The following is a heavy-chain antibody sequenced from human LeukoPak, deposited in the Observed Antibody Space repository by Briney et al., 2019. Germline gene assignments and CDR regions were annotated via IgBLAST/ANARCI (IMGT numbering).Heavy chain of an antibody. D-gene: IGHD3-3*01. CDR1: GYTFTGYY. Sequence: GASVKVSCKASGYTFTGYYMHWVRQAPGQGLEWMGWINPNSGGTNYAQKFQGRVTMTRDTSISTAYMELSRLRSDDTAVYYCARDLGGGGFWSGYRSNFDYWGQGTLVTVSS. CDR3: ARDLGGGGFWSGYRSNFDY. J-gene: IGHJ4*02. CDR2: INPNSGGT. V-gene: IGHV1-2*02.